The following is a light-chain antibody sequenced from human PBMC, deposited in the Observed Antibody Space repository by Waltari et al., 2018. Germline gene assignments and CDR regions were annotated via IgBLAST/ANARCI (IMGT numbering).Light chain of an antibody. Sequence: EIVLTQSPAVLSFSPGERATLSCRASQSVGKYLAWYQQRPGQSPRLLIYHASFRATGIPARFSGSGSGTDFSLTISSLEPEDFAVYYCQKYDYLPATFGQGTTVQIK. CDR2: HAS. J-gene: IGKJ1*01. CDR1: QSVGKY. V-gene: IGKV3-11*01. CDR3: QKYDYLPAT.